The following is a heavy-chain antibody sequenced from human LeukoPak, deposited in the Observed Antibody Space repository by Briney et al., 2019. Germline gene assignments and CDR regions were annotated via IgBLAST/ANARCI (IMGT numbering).Heavy chain of an antibody. CDR1: GGSISSYY. D-gene: IGHD6-13*01. CDR3: ARGRSSSWTYYYYYYGMDV. V-gene: IGHV4-59*01. Sequence: SETLSLTCTVSGGSISSYYWSWIRQPPGKGLEWIGYIYYSGSTNYNPSLKSRVTISVDTSKNQFSLELSSVTAADTAVYYCARGRSSSWTYYYYYYGMDVWGQGTTVAVSS. J-gene: IGHJ6*02. CDR2: IYYSGST.